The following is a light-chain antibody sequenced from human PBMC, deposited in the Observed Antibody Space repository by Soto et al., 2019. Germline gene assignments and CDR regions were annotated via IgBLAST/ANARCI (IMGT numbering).Light chain of an antibody. V-gene: IGKV3-20*01. J-gene: IGKJ1*01. CDR1: QSVSSSY. CDR2: GAS. CDR3: QQYSSSPWT. Sequence: EIVLMQSPGTLSLSPGERATISCRASQSVSSSYLAWYQQKPGQAPRLLIYGASSRATGIPDRFSGSGSGTDFHLTISRLEPEDFAVYYCQQYSSSPWTFGQGTKVEIK.